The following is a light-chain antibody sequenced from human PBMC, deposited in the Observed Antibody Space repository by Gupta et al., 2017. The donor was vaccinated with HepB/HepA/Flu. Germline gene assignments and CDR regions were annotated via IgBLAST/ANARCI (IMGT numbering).Light chain of an antibody. CDR1: SSEVGGYNY. J-gene: IGLJ2*01. Sequence: QSALTKPAYVSGSPGQSITISGTGTSSEVGGYNYVSWYQQHPGKAPKLMIYDVTNRPSGVSNRFSGSKSGNTASLTISGLQAEDEADYYCSSFTSSTHVVFGGGTRLTVL. CDR2: DVT. V-gene: IGLV2-14*03. CDR3: SSFTSSTHVV.